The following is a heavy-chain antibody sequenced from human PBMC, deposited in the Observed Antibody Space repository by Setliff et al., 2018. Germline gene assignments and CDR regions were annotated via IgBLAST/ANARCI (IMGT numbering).Heavy chain of an antibody. CDR2: INPGDGST. CDR3: ARENTAKNFWGEESDY. V-gene: IGHV1-46*01. J-gene: IGHJ4*02. Sequence: ASVKVSCKASGYTFTTYYMHWVRQAPGQGLEWMGVINPGDGSTTYSQKCQGRVKMTRDTSTNTVYMQLNSLRFEDRAVYYCARENTAKNFWGEESDYWGQGTLVTVSS. CDR1: GYTFTTYY. D-gene: IGHD3-3*01.